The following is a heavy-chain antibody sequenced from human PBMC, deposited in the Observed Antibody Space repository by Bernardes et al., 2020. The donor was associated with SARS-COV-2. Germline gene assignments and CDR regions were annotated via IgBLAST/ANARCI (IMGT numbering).Heavy chain of an antibody. CDR2: SEST. J-gene: IGHJ2*01. V-gene: IGHV4-59*08. Sequence: SQTLSPTCTVSGDSINKFQWSWLRQPPGEGLEWLWHSESTNQKPSLKSRVTISTDTSKNLFSLRLSSVTAADTAVYYCARLRRGPWHFDVWGRGVLVTVSS. CDR3: ARLRRGPWHFDV. CDR1: GDSINKFQ.